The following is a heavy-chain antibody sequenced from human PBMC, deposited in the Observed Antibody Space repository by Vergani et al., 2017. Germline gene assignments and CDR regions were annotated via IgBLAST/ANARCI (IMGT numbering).Heavy chain of an antibody. CDR1: GYSFTNYW. CDR2: IYPGDSDT. J-gene: IGHJ4*02. V-gene: IGHV5-51*03. D-gene: IGHD1-7*01. CDR3: ARSTPSELDYFDY. Sequence: EVQLVQSGAEVKTPGESLKISCKGSGYSFTNYWIGWVRQLPGKGLEWVGIIYPGDSDTRYRPSFQGQVTLSADRSISPAYLQWPSLKASDTARVYCARSTPSELDYFDYWGQGTLVTVSS.